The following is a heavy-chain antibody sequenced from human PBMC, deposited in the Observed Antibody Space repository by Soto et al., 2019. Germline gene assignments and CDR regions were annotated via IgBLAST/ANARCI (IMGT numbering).Heavy chain of an antibody. J-gene: IGHJ4*02. CDR2: IYWDDDK. CDR3: AHTMAPRIFDF. Sequence: QITLKEAGPTLVKPTQTLTLTCSFSGFSLITSGVGVGWIRQPPGKALEWLALIYWDDDKGYSTSLKSRLTXTXXTSSNQEGFTISNIDPADTATYSCAHTMAPRIFDFWGQGTLVTVSS. V-gene: IGHV2-5*02. CDR1: GFSLITSGVG.